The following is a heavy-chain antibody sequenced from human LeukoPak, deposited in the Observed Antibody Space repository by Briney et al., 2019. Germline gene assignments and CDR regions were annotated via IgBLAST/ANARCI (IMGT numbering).Heavy chain of an antibody. D-gene: IGHD6-13*01. Sequence: GGSLRLSCAASGFTFSSYSMNWVRQAPGKGLEWVAVISYDGGNKYYADSVKGRFTISRDNSKNTLYLQMNSLRAEDTAVYYCARVPRYSSSPADYWGQGTLVTVSS. CDR1: GFTFSSYS. J-gene: IGHJ4*02. V-gene: IGHV3-30*03. CDR3: ARVPRYSSSPADY. CDR2: ISYDGGNK.